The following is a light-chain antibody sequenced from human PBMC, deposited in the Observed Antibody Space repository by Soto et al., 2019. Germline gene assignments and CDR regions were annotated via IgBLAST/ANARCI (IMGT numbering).Light chain of an antibody. V-gene: IGKV1-27*01. CDR1: QDIRTL. CDR2: GAS. Sequence: DVQMTQSPSSLSASVGDKVTITCRASQDIRTLLAWYQQRPGKVPKVLIYGASTLQSGVPSRFSGSGSGTDFTLTISSLQPEDVATYYCHNYNSARPAGAFGGGTKVDLK. CDR3: HNYNSARPAGA. J-gene: IGKJ4*01.